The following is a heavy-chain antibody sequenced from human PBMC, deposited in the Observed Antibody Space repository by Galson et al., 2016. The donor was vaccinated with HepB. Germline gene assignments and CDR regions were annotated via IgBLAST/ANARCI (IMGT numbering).Heavy chain of an antibody. CDR2: LYYSGRI. D-gene: IGHD1-26*01. CDR3: ARSRWENLDL. V-gene: IGHV4-39*02. CDR1: GGSINSTGYY. J-gene: IGHJ5*02. Sequence: ETLSLTCTVSGGSINSTGYYWGWIRQPPRKGLEWIASLYYSGRIYYNPSLKSRVTMSADTSKNHFSLRVSSVTAADTAVYYCARSRWENLDLWGQGTLVTVSS.